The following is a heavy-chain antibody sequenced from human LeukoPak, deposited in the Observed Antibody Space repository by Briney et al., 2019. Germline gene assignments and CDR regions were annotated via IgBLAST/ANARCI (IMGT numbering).Heavy chain of an antibody. CDR3: ARVSGSSGFDY. J-gene: IGHJ4*02. CDR1: GYTFTGYY. D-gene: IGHD6-19*01. V-gene: IGHV1-2*04. Sequence: ASVTVSCTASGYTFTGYYMHWVRQAPGQGLEWMGWINPNSGGTNYAQKFQGWVTMTRATSISTAYMELSRLRSDDTAVYYCARVSGSSGFDYWGQGTLVTVSS. CDR2: INPNSGGT.